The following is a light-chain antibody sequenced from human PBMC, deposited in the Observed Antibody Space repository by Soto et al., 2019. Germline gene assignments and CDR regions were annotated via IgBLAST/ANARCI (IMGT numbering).Light chain of an antibody. CDR2: DAS. CDR3: QEYSKWPLFT. J-gene: IGKJ3*01. CDR1: QSVSGNF. V-gene: IGKV3-20*01. Sequence: EILLTQSPGSLSLSPGESATLSCRASQSVSGNFLAWYQHKGGQAPRLLIYDASRRATGIPDRFSGSGSGTDFTLTISRLESEDFAVYYCQEYSKWPLFTFGPGTRVDIK.